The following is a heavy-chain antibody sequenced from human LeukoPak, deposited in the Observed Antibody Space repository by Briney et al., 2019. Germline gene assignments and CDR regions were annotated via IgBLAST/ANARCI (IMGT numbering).Heavy chain of an antibody. CDR1: GGSVSSSSYY. Sequence: SETLSLTCTVSGGSVSSSSYYWGWIRQPPGKGLEWIGSIYYRGSTYYNPSLKSRVTISVDTSKNQFSLNLSSVTAADTAMYYCVRDLGTSGSDAYDIWGQGTMVTVSS. CDR3: VRDLGTSGSDAYDI. CDR2: IYYRGST. D-gene: IGHD5-12*01. J-gene: IGHJ3*02. V-gene: IGHV4-39*07.